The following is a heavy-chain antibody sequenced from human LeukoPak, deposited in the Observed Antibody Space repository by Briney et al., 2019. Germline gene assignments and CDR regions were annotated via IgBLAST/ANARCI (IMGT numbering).Heavy chain of an antibody. CDR1: GFTFSSYA. CDR3: AKESLEWLLSYYYYMDV. J-gene: IGHJ6*03. D-gene: IGHD3-3*01. V-gene: IGHV3-23*01. Sequence: PGVSLRLSCAASGFTFSSYAMSWVRQAPGKGLEWVSAISGSGGSTYYADSVKGRFTISRDNSKNTLYLQMNSLRAEDTAVYYCAKESLEWLLSYYYYMDVWGKGTTVTVSS. CDR2: ISGSGGST.